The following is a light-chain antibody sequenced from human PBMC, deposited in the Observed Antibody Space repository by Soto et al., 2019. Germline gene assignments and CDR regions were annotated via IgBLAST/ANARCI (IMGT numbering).Light chain of an antibody. CDR1: ENVRTF. Sequence: EVVLTQSPATLSLSPGERATLSCRASENVRTFVDWYQQKPGQAPRLLIYGASNRATGIPARFSGSGSGTDFTLTISSLEPEDSAVYYCQRRGDWPLYTFGQGTKLEIK. J-gene: IGKJ2*01. CDR2: GAS. CDR3: QRRGDWPLYT. V-gene: IGKV3-11*01.